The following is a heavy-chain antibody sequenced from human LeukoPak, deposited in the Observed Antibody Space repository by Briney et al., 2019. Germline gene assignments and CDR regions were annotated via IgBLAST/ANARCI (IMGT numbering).Heavy chain of an antibody. V-gene: IGHV3-53*01. Sequence: GGSLRLSCAASGFTFSNYNMNWVRQAPGKGLEWVSFIYSDNTHYPDSVKGRFTISRDNSKNTLYLQMNSLRAEDTAVYYCARRAGAYSHPYDYWGQGTLVTVSS. CDR1: GFTFSNYN. J-gene: IGHJ4*02. CDR3: ARRAGAYSHPYDY. CDR2: IYSDNT. D-gene: IGHD4/OR15-4a*01.